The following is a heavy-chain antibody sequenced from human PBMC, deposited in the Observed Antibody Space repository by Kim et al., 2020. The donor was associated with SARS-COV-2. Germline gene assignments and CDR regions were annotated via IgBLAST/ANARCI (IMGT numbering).Heavy chain of an antibody. J-gene: IGHJ2*01. CDR2: IYYSGST. CDR3: ARRVVIHWYFDL. D-gene: IGHD3-22*01. V-gene: IGHV4-39*01. Sequence: SETLSLTCTVSGGSISSSSYYWGWIRQPPGKGLEWIGSIYYSGSTYYNPSLKSRVTISVDTSKNQFSLKLSSVTAADTAVYYCARRVVIHWYFDLWCRGTLVTVSS. CDR1: GGSISSSSYY.